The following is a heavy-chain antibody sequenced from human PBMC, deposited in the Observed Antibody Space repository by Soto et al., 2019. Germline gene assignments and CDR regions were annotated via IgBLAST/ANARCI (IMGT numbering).Heavy chain of an antibody. J-gene: IGHJ4*02. V-gene: IGHV3-30*18. CDR2: VSHDGRNT. Sequence: VQLVESGGGVVQPGRSLRLSCAASGFTFSDYAMHWVRQAPGKGLEWVAVVSHDGRNTHYADSVKGRFTISRDSSENTVSREMTSLRAEDTAVYYGAKGGRQWLVTSDFNFGGQGALVTVSS. CDR1: GFTFSDYA. CDR3: AKGGRQWLVTSDFNF. D-gene: IGHD6-19*01.